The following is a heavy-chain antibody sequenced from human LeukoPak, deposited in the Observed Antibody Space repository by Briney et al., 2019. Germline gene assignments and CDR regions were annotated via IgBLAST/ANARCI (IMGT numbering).Heavy chain of an antibody. CDR1: GFTFDDYG. V-gene: IGHV3-20*04. CDR2: INWDGGST. J-gene: IGHJ4*02. D-gene: IGHD3-22*01. Sequence: GGSLRLSCAASGFTFDDYGMSWVRQAPGKGLEWVSGINWDGGSTGYADSVKGRFTISRDSAKNSLYLQMNSLRAEDTALYYCARGRDYYDSSHFDYWGQGTLVTVSS. CDR3: ARGRDYYDSSHFDY.